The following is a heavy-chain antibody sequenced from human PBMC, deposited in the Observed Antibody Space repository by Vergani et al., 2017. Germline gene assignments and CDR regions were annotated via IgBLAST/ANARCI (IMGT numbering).Heavy chain of an antibody. CDR3: ARDGESAAAGTLIFSENDY. CDR2: IKQDGSEK. V-gene: IGHV3-7*01. Sequence: LQLQESGPGLVKPSETLSLTCTVSGGSISSSSYYWGWVRQAPGKGLEWVANIKQDGSEKYYVDSVKGRFTISRDNAKNSLYLQMNSLRAEDTAVYYCARDGESAAAGTLIFSENDYWGQGTLVTVSS. CDR1: GGSISSSSYY. J-gene: IGHJ4*02. D-gene: IGHD6-13*01.